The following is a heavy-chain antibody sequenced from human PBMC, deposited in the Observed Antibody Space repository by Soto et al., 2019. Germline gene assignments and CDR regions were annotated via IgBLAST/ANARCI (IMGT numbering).Heavy chain of an antibody. CDR3: AGQHQWLDS. Sequence: PSQTLSLTCAISGESVSSTSAAWNWIRQSPSRGLEWLGRTYYRSKWYNNYAVSVKSRLIINADTSKNQFSLQLNSVSPEDTAVYYCAGQHQWLDSWGQGILVTVS. V-gene: IGHV6-1*01. CDR2: TYYRSKWYN. J-gene: IGHJ4*02. CDR1: GESVSSTSAA. D-gene: IGHD6-19*01.